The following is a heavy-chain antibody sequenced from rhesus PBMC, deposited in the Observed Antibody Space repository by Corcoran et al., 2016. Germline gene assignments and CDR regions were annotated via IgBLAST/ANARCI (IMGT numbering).Heavy chain of an antibody. CDR1: GGSISDDYY. V-gene: IGHV4-106*01. CDR3: ARDRPGLDS. J-gene: IGHJ6*01. Sequence: QVQLQESGPGLVKPSETLSLTCAVSGGSISDDYYWSWIRHPPGKGLEWIGYIYGSGGGTNYNPSLKNRVTISIDTSKNQFSLMLSSVTAADTAVYYCARDRPGLDSWGQGVVVTVSS. CDR2: IYGSGGGT.